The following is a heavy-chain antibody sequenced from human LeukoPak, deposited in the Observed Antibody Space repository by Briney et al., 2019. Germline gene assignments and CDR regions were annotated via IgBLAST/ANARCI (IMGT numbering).Heavy chain of an antibody. D-gene: IGHD3-10*01. CDR2: IYYSGST. CDR3: ARTLYGSGTNWFDP. Sequence: SETLSLTCTVSGGSISSYYWSWIRQPPGKGLGWIGYIYYSGSTNYNPSLKSRVTISVDTSKNQFSLKLSSVTAADTAVYYCARTLYGSGTNWFDPWGQGTLVTVSS. CDR1: GGSISSYY. J-gene: IGHJ5*02. V-gene: IGHV4-59*08.